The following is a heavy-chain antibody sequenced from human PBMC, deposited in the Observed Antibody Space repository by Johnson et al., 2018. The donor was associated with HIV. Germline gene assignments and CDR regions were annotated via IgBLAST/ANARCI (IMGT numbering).Heavy chain of an antibody. Sequence: QVQLVESGGGVVQPGRSLRLSCAASGFTFSSYAMHWVRQAPGMGLEWVADISYDGRNKYYADSVKGRFTISRDNSKNTLYLQMNSLRAEDTAVYYCAKNGGVGGGSSNGAFDIWGQGTMVTVSS. D-gene: IGHD2-15*01. CDR3: AKNGGVGGGSSNGAFDI. J-gene: IGHJ3*02. V-gene: IGHV3-30*18. CDR1: GFTFSSYA. CDR2: ISYDGRNK.